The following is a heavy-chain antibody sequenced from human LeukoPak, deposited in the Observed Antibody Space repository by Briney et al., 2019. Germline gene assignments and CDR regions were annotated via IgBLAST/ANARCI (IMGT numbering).Heavy chain of an antibody. J-gene: IGHJ4*02. CDR3: ARAFKGDDY. V-gene: IGHV3-48*01. CDR1: GFTFSSYA. CDR2: ISSSSSTI. Sequence: GGSLRLSCAASGFTFSSYAMSWVRQAPGKGLEWVSYISSSSSTIYYADSVKGRFTISRDNAKNSLYLQMNSLRAEDTAVYYCARAFKGDDYWGQGTLVTVSS.